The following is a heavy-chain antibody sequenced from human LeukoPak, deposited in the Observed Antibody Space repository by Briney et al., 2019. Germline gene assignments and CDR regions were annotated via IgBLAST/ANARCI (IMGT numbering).Heavy chain of an antibody. D-gene: IGHD1-26*01. CDR3: ASIRGTFGY. CDR2: TRNKANSYIT. J-gene: IGHJ4*02. CDR1: GFTFSDHF. Sequence: PGGSLRLSCAASGFTFSDHFLDWVRQAPGKGREWVGRTRNKANSYITEYAASVKGRFTISRDDSKNSLYLQMSSLKTDATPMYYCASIRGTFGYWGQGTLVTVSS. V-gene: IGHV3-72*01.